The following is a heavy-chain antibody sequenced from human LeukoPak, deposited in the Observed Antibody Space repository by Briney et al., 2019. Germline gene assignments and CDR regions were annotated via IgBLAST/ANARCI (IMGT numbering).Heavy chain of an antibody. Sequence: GASVKVSCKASGYTFTSYGISWVRQAPGQGLEWMGWISAYNGSTNYAQKLQGRVTMTTDTSTSTAYMELRSLRSDDTAVYYCARHCSSTSCYLHDAFDIWGQGTMVTVSS. CDR2: ISAYNGST. CDR3: ARHCSSTSCYLHDAFDI. CDR1: GYTFTSYG. J-gene: IGHJ3*02. D-gene: IGHD2-2*01. V-gene: IGHV1-18*01.